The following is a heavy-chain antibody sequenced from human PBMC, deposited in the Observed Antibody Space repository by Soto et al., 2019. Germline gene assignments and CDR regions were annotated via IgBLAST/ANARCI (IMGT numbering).Heavy chain of an antibody. V-gene: IGHV1-69*01. Sequence: QVQLVQSGAEVKKPGSSVKVSCKASGGTFSSYAISWVRQAPGQGLEWMGGIIPIFGTANYAQKFQGRVTITADESTSTAYMELSSLRSEDTAVYYCARGDCNVEPDYGDPLDYWGQGTLVTVSS. D-gene: IGHD4-17*01. CDR2: IIPIFGTA. J-gene: IGHJ4*02. CDR1: GGTFSSYA. CDR3: ARGDCNVEPDYGDPLDY.